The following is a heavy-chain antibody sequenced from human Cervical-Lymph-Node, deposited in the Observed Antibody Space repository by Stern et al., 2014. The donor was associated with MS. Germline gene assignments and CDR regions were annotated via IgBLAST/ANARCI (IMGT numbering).Heavy chain of an antibody. V-gene: IGHV1-69*01. Sequence: QLVQSGADVKKPGSSVKVSCKASGGTFSNYAINWVRQAPGQGLEWMGGIIPIFGRANYAQKFQGRVTITADESTSTAYMELSSLRSEDTAVYYCARGWSYDILTGYSYWGQGTLVTVSS. D-gene: IGHD3-9*01. CDR1: GGTFSNYA. CDR2: IIPIFGRA. CDR3: ARGWSYDILTGYSY. J-gene: IGHJ4*02.